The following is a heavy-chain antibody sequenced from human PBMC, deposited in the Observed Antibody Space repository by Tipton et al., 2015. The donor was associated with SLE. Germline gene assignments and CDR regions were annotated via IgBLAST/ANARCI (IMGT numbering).Heavy chain of an antibody. J-gene: IGHJ4*02. CDR3: ARGGVGDSKDY. CDR1: GFTFSSYS. D-gene: IGHD2-21*02. V-gene: IGHV3-48*01. CDR2: IDSSSTLI. Sequence: SLRLSCAASGFTFSSYSMNWVRQAPGKGLEWVSYIDSSSTLIYYADSVRGRFTISRDNAKNSLYLQMNSLRAEDTAFYYCARGGVGDSKDYWGQGTLVTVSS.